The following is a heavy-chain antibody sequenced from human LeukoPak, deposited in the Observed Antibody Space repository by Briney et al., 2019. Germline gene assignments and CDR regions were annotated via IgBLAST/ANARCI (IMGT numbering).Heavy chain of an antibody. CDR1: GGTFSSYA. D-gene: IGHD2-2*01. Sequence: GASVKVSCKASGGTFSSYAISWVRQAPGQGLEWMGGIIPIFGTANYAQKFQGRVTITTDESTSTAYMELSSLRSEDTAVYYRARDGPGYCSSTSCYLKWGQGTLVTVSS. CDR2: IIPIFGTA. CDR3: ARDGPGYCSSTSCYLK. V-gene: IGHV1-69*05. J-gene: IGHJ4*02.